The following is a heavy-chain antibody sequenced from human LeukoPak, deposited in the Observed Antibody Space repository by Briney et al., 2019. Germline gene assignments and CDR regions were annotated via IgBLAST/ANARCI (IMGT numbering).Heavy chain of an antibody. J-gene: IGHJ4*02. CDR3: ARGVGGSYYIR. CDR2: IYYSGST. CDR1: GGSISSSSYY. V-gene: IGHV4-39*01. Sequence: SETLSLTCTASGGSISSSSYYWGWIRQPPGKGLEWIGSIYYSGSTYYNPSLKSRVTISVDTSKNQFSLKLSSVTAADTAVYYCARGVGGSYYIRWGQGTLVTVSS. D-gene: IGHD1-26*01.